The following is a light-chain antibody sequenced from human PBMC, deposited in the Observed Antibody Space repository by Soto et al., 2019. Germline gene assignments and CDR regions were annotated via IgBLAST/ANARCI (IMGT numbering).Light chain of an antibody. CDR1: QDISNH. CDR2: DAS. V-gene: IGKV1-33*01. Sequence: DIQMTQSPSSVSASLGDIVMIACQASQDISNHLNWYHQKPGKAPKLLIYDASNLQTGVPSSFSGSGFGTDFTFTISNLQAEDVGTYYCQQYENLPITFGQGTRLEI. J-gene: IGKJ5*01. CDR3: QQYENLPIT.